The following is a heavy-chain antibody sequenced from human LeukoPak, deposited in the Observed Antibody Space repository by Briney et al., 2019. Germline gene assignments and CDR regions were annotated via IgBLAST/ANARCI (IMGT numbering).Heavy chain of an antibody. CDR3: AKDYPYLQYQH. D-gene: IGHD2-2*01. CDR2: VGPSGART. V-gene: IGHV3-23*01. J-gene: IGHJ4*02. Sequence: GGTLRLSCAASGFTFSHHGMNWVRQAPGKGLEWVSGVGPSGARTYYADSVKGRFTVSRDNSKNMVFLQMNSLRAEDTAIYYCAKDYPYLQYQHWGQGTLVTVSS. CDR1: GFTFSHHG.